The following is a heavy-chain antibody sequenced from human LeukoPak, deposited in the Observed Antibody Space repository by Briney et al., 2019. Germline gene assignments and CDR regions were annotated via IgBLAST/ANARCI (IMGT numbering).Heavy chain of an antibody. J-gene: IGHJ6*02. D-gene: IGHD2-15*01. CDR3: ARVHIYSIASYGMDV. V-gene: IGHV4-4*07. CDR1: GGSISSYY. CDR2: IYTSGST. Sequence: SQTLSLTCTVSGGSISSYYGSWIRQPAGKGLEWIGRIYTSGSTNYNPSLKSRVTLSVDTYKNQLSLKLSSVTDADTAVYDCARVHIYSIASYGMDVWDQGTTVTVSS.